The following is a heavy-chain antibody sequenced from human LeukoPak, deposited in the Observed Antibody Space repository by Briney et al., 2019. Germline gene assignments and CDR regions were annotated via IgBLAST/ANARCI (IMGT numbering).Heavy chain of an antibody. CDR3: GSEPDYVDGED. CDR1: GGSFSGYY. V-gene: IGHV4-34*01. CDR2: INHSGST. D-gene: IGHD4/OR15-4a*01. Sequence: SETLSLTCAVYGGSFSGYYWSWLRQPPGKGLEWIGEINHSGSTNYNPSLKSRVTISVDTSKNQFSLKLSSVTAADTAVYYCGSEPDYVDGEDWGQGTLVTVSS. J-gene: IGHJ4*02.